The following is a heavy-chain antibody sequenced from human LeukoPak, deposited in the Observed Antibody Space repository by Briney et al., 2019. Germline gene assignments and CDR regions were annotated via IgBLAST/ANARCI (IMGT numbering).Heavy chain of an antibody. CDR2: ILYNRSTK. CDR1: GYTFTSYG. V-gene: IGHV3-30*02. Sequence: GGSLRVSCAASGYTFTSYGIHWVRQAPGKGLEWVTIILYNRSTKYYADSVKGRFSFSRDNSKTTLYLQMNSLRAEETAVYYCARGEKDDSNSSFVTWGQGTPVTVSS. J-gene: IGHJ5*02. CDR3: ARGEKDDSNSSFVT. D-gene: IGHD4-11*01.